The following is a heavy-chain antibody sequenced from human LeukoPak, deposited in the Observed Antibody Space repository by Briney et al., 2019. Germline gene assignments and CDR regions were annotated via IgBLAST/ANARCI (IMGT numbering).Heavy chain of an antibody. Sequence: HAGGSLRLSCAASGFTFSSYAMSWVRQAPGKGLEWVSAISGSGGSTYYADSVKGRFTISRDNSKNTLYLQMNSLRAEDTAIYYCAKNGDRGAYCSGGSCYPYYYYYIDVWGKGTTVTISS. CDR3: AKNGDRGAYCSGGSCYPYYYYYIDV. CDR1: GFTFSSYA. D-gene: IGHD2-15*01. J-gene: IGHJ6*03. V-gene: IGHV3-23*01. CDR2: ISGSGGST.